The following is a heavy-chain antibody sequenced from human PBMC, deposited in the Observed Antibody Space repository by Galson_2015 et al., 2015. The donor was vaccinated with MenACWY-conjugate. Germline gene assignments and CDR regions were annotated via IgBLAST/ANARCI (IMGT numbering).Heavy chain of an antibody. CDR2: HLPRIGST. CDR3: ARDPREVAAMIVLVPNGWFDP. Sequence: SVKVSCKASGGTFSNYASHWVRQVPGQGPEWSGGHLPRIGSTNYAQEFQRRATTTAHASTSTAYMERDSVGSEDTAVYYCARDPREVAAMIVLVPNGWFDPWGQGTLVTVSS. D-gene: IGHD3-22*01. J-gene: IGHJ5*02. V-gene: IGHV1-69*13. CDR1: GGTFSNYA.